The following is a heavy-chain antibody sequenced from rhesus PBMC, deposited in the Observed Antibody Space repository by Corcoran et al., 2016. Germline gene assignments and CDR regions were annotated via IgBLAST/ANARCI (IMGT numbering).Heavy chain of an antibody. V-gene: IGHV1-198*02. CDR2: IIPLVVKT. D-gene: IGHD6-25*01. CDR3: ASALRGIAAAVLEF. Sequence: QVQLVQSGAEVKKPWASVQVSCKASGFTFGSFAISLVRQAPGPGREWMGVIIPLVVKTNYEEKFQGRVTMTEDTSTDTAYMELSSLRSEDTAIYYCASALRGIAAAVLEFWGQGALVTVSS. CDR1: GFTFGSFA. J-gene: IGHJ1*01.